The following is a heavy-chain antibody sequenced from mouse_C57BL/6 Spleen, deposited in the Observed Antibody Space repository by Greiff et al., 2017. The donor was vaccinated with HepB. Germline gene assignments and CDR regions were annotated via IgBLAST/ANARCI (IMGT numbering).Heavy chain of an antibody. Sequence: QVQLQQPGAELVRPGSSVKLSCKASGYTFTSYWMDWVKQRPGQGLEWIGNIYPSDSETHYNQKFKDKATLTVDKSSSTAYMQLSSLTSEDSAVYYCARETDYGNYVGGYFDVWGTGTTVTVSS. J-gene: IGHJ1*03. CDR3: ARETDYGNYVGGYFDV. D-gene: IGHD2-1*01. V-gene: IGHV1-61*01. CDR2: IYPSDSET. CDR1: GYTFTSYW.